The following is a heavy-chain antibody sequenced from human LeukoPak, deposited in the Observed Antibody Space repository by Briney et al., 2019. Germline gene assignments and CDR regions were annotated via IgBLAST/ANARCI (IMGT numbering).Heavy chain of an antibody. CDR1: GYSFTSYW. V-gene: IGHV5-51*01. CDR3: ARQRNYYDSSGYYQPFDY. CDR2: IYPGDSDT. J-gene: IGHJ4*02. D-gene: IGHD3-22*01. Sequence: HGESLKISCKGSGYSFTSYWIGWVRQMPGKGLEWMGIIYPGDSDTRYSPSFQGQVTISADKSISTAYLQWSSLKASDTAMYYCARQRNYYDSSGYYQPFDYWGQGTLVTVSS.